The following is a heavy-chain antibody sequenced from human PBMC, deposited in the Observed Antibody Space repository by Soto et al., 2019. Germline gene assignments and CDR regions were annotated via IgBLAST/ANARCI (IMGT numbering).Heavy chain of an antibody. CDR2: INSDGSST. CDR3: ARDPGTMVRGPLLLYYYYYMDV. Sequence: EVQLVESGGGLVQPGGSLRLSCAASGFTLSSYWMHWVRQAPGKGLVWVSRINSDGSSTSYADSVKGRFTISRDNAKNTLYLQMNSLRAEDTAVYYCARDPGTMVRGPLLLYYYYYMDVWGKGTTVTVSS. J-gene: IGHJ6*03. CDR1: GFTLSSYW. V-gene: IGHV3-74*01. D-gene: IGHD3-10*01.